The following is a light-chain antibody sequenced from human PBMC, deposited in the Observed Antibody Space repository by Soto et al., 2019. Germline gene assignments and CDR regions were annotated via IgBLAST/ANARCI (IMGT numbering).Light chain of an antibody. CDR3: SSYTSSSSNSV. CDR2: EVS. Sequence: QSALTQPASVSGSPGQSITISCTGTSSEVGGYNYVSWYQQHPGKAPKLMIYEVSNRPSGVSNRFSGSKSGNTASLTISGLQAEDEADYYCSSYTSSSSNSVFGTGTNLTVL. J-gene: IGLJ1*01. V-gene: IGLV2-14*01. CDR1: SSEVGGYNY.